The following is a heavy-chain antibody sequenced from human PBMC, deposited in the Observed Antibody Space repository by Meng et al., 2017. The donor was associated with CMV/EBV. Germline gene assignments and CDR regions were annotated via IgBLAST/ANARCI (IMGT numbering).Heavy chain of an antibody. Sequence: SETLSLTCAVYGGSFSGYYWSWIRQPPGKGLEWIGEINHSGSTNYNPSLKSRVTISVDTSKNQFSLKLSSVTAADTAVYYCARDNPRTGDLDVWGQGTTVTVSS. D-gene: IGHD1-14*01. J-gene: IGHJ6*02. CDR3: ARDNPRTGDLDV. CDR1: GGSFSGYY. CDR2: INHSGST. V-gene: IGHV4-34*01.